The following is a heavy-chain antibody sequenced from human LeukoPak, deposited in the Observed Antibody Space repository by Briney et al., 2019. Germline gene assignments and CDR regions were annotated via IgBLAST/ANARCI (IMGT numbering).Heavy chain of an antibody. CDR2: ISSSGSTI. Sequence: GGSLRLSCAASGFTFSSYEMNWVRQAPGKGLEWVSYISSSGSTIYYADSVKGRFTISRDNAKNSLYLQMNSLRAEDTAVYYCAREEYSGYAYWGQGTLVTVSS. CDR3: AREEYSGYAY. CDR1: GFTFSSYE. V-gene: IGHV3-48*03. D-gene: IGHD5-12*01. J-gene: IGHJ4*02.